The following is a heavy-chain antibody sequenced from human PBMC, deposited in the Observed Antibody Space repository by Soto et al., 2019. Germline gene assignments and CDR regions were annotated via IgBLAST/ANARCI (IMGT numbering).Heavy chain of an antibody. D-gene: IGHD2-21*01. Sequence: ACAKVSCTASGGTFSSYAISWVRHAPGHGLEWMGGIIPIFGTANYEQKFQGRVTITADESTSTAYKELSSRRSEETAVYYCGRDRRFHVSLCGYPSYSYGMDVWGQGPTVPVSS. J-gene: IGHJ6*02. CDR2: IIPIFGTA. V-gene: IGHV1-69*01. CDR3: GRDRRFHVSLCGYPSYSYGMDV. CDR1: GGTFSSYA.